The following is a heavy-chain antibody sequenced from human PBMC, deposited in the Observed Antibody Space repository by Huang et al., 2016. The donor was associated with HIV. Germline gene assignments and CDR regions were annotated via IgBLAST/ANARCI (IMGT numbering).Heavy chain of an antibody. Sequence: EVQLVESGGGLIQPGGSLRLSCAASGFTVSSNYMSWVRQAPGKGLEWGAVIYSDDSTYFADSVKGRFTISRDNSKNTLYLQMNSLRAEDTAVYYCAAKWELRGGVDFWGQGTLVTVSS. D-gene: IGHD1-26*01. J-gene: IGHJ4*02. CDR1: GFTVSSNY. CDR2: IYSDDST. V-gene: IGHV3-53*01. CDR3: AAKWELRGGVDF.